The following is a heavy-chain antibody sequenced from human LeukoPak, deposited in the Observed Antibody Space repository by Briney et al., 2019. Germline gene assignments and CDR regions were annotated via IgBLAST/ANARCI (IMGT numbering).Heavy chain of an antibody. D-gene: IGHD1-26*01. V-gene: IGHV2-70*04. Sequence: SGPTLVNPTQTLTLTCTFSGFSLSTSGMRVSWIRQPPGKALEWLARIVWDDNKFYSTSLKTRLTISKDTSKNQVVLTMTNMDTVDTATYYCARMSGTFAGDYWGHETLVTVFS. J-gene: IGHJ4*01. CDR3: ARMSGTFAGDY. CDR2: IVWDDNK. CDR1: GFSLSTSGMR.